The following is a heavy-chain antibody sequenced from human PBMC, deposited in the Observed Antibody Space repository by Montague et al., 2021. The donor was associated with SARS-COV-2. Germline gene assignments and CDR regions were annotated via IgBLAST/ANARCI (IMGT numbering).Heavy chain of an antibody. V-gene: IGHV4-59*01. D-gene: IGHD3-10*01. J-gene: IGHJ3*02. CDR3: ARDTFYYGSETNYVDTFDM. Sequence: SETLSLTCTVSGGSITTNFWSWVRQPPGKGLEWVGYAYYTGRSNSSPSLQSRVFISVDTSKNLVSLKLHSVTAADTAIYYCARDTFYYGSETNYVDTFDMWGRGTMVTVSS. CDR2: AYYTGRS. CDR1: GGSITTNF.